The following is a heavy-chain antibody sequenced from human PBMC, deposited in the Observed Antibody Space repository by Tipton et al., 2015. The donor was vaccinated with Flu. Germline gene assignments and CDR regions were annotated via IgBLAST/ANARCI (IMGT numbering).Heavy chain of an antibody. V-gene: IGHV4-39*06. CDR1: GASLSSSSYY. Sequence: TLSLTCTVSGASLSSSSYYWGWIRQPPGKGLEWIGSIYYSGSTYYNPSLKSRVAISVDTSKNQFALKLSSVTAADTAVYYCARDRGSSGWSDYWGQGTLVTVSS. J-gene: IGHJ4*02. D-gene: IGHD6-19*01. CDR3: ARDRGSSGWSDY. CDR2: IYYSGST.